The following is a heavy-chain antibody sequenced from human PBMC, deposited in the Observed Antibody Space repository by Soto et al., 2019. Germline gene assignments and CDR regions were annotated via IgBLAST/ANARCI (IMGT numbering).Heavy chain of an antibody. D-gene: IGHD5-12*01. J-gene: IGHJ4*02. CDR1: GGSISSYY. CDR3: ARAYGAYDPYYFDN. V-gene: IGHV4-59*01. Sequence: SETLSLTCTVSGGSISSYYWSWIRQPPGKGLEWIGYIHYSGSTNYDASLKGRVSISVDTSRNQFSLNLSSVTAADTAVYYCARAYGAYDPYYFDNWGQGTXVTVSS. CDR2: IHYSGST.